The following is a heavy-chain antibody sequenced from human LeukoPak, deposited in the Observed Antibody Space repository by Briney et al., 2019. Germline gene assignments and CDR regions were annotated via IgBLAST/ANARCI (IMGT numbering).Heavy chain of an antibody. CDR1: GFTFGDYA. V-gene: IGHV3-49*04. Sequence: GGSLILSCTASGFTFGDYALTWVRQAPGKGLEWVGFIRSKAYGGATEYAASVKGRFTISRDDSKSIAYLQMNSLKTEDTAVYYCTRDTIAAPGTGSHWGQGTLVTVSS. D-gene: IGHD6-13*01. CDR3: TRDTIAAPGTGSH. CDR2: IRSKAYGGAT. J-gene: IGHJ4*02.